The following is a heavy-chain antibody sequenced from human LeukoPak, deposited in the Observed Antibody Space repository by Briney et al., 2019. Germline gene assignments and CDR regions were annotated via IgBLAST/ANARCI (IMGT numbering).Heavy chain of an antibody. D-gene: IGHD2-2*01. J-gene: IGHJ4*02. CDR1: GFTFSTYA. CDR3: AKDGVPAAIFYFDY. Sequence: GGSLRLSCAASGFTFSTYAMSWVRQAPGKGLQWVSSISGNGGSTYFADSVKGRFTISRDNSKSTLYLQMNSLRADDTAVYYCAKDGVPAAIFYFDYWGQGTLVTVSS. CDR2: ISGNGGST. V-gene: IGHV3-23*01.